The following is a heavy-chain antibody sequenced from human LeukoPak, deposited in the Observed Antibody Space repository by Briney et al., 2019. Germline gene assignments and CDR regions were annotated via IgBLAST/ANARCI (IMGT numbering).Heavy chain of an antibody. CDR1: GFTFYSYA. Sequence: PGGSLRLSCAASGFTFYSYAMGWVRQSPGKGLEWVSAIGASGYRTFYADSVKGRFTISRGNSKNTVYLQMNSLRAADTALYYCVRSAASDYYCYVGVWGRGTTVTVSS. CDR2: IGASGYRT. D-gene: IGHD3-3*01. J-gene: IGHJ6*03. V-gene: IGHV3-23*01. CDR3: VRSAASDYYCYVGV.